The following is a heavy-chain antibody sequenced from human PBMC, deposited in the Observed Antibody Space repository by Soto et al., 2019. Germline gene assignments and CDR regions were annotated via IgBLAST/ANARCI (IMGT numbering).Heavy chain of an antibody. CDR1: GGTFRSYA. D-gene: IGHD5-18*01. CDR3: ARDSTWDTAMGHYYYGMDV. CDR2: IIPIFGTA. Sequence: KVSCKSSGGTFRSYALSWVRQAHRQGLEWMGGIIPIFGTANYAQKFQGRVTITADESTSTAYMELSSLRSEDTAVYYCARDSTWDTAMGHYYYGMDVWGQGTTVTVSS. V-gene: IGHV1-69*01. J-gene: IGHJ6*02.